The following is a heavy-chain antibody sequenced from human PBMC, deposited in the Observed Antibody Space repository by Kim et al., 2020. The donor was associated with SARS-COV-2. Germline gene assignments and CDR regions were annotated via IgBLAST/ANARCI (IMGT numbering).Heavy chain of an antibody. D-gene: IGHD3-16*01. CDR3: ARDAQVGRLGYYYGMDV. CDR2: IIPIFGTA. CDR1: GGTFSSYA. Sequence: SVKVSCKASGGTFSSYAISWVRQAPGQGLEWMGGIIPIFGTANYAQKFQGRVTITADESTSTAYMELSSLRSEDTAVYYCARDAQVGRLGYYYGMDVWGQGTTVTVSS. J-gene: IGHJ6*02. V-gene: IGHV1-69*13.